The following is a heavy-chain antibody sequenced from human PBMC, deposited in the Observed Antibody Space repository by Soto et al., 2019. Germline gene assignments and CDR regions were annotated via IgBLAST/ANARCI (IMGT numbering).Heavy chain of an antibody. V-gene: IGHV1-69*01. J-gene: IGHJ5*02. CDR1: GGTFSSFA. D-gene: IGHD6-13*01. Sequence: QVQLVQSGAEVKKPGSSVKVSCKASGGTFSSFAIIWVRQAPGQGLEWMGGVIPSFGTTDYAQKFQGRVTIIADESTSPAYMELSSLRSEDTAGYYCAREAAAGTNRFDPWGQGTLVIVSS. CDR3: AREAAAGTNRFDP. CDR2: VIPSFGTT.